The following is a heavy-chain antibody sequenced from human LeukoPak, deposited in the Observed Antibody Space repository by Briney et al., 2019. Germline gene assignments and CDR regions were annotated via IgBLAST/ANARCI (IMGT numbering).Heavy chain of an antibody. V-gene: IGHV4-59*01. CDR2: IYYSGST. D-gene: IGHD3-16*02. Sequence: SETLSLTCTVSGGSISSYYWSWIRQPPGKGLEWVGYIYYSGSTNYNPSLKSRVAISVDTSKNQFSLKLSSVTAADTAVYYCARYVWGSYPTFEDYWGQGTLVTVSS. CDR1: GGSISSYY. J-gene: IGHJ4*02. CDR3: ARYVWGSYPTFEDY.